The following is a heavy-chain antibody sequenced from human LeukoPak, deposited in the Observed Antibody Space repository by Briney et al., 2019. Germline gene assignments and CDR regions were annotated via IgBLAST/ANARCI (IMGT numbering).Heavy chain of an antibody. D-gene: IGHD6-13*01. J-gene: IGHJ4*02. CDR1: GFTFSSYS. V-gene: IGHV3-33*01. CDR3: ARELAA. Sequence: GGSLRLSCAASGFTFSSYSMHWVRQAPGKGLEWVAVIWYDGSNKYYADSVKGRFTISRDNSKNTLYLQMNSLRDEDTAVYYCARELAAWGQETLVTVSS. CDR2: IWYDGSNK.